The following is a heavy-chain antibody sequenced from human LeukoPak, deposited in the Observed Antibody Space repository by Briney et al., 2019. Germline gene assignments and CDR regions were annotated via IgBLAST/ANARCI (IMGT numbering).Heavy chain of an antibody. V-gene: IGHV3-23*01. CDR2: INDSGGST. CDR1: GFTFSNYA. CDR3: AKVYYYGSGSSIFDC. Sequence: PGGSLRLSCAASGFTFSNYAMNWVRQAPGKGLEWVSSINDSGGSTYYADSVKGRFTISRDDSKNTLFLQMNSLGAEDTAVYYCAKVYYYGSGSSIFDCWGQGTLVTVSS. J-gene: IGHJ4*02. D-gene: IGHD3-10*01.